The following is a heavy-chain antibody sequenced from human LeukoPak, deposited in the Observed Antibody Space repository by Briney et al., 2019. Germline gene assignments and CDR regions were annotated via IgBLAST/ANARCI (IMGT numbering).Heavy chain of an antibody. Sequence: GGSLRLSCAASGFTVSSNYMSWVRQAPGKGLEWVSVLYSGGSTYYADSVKGRFTISRDNSKNTLYLQMSSLRAEDTAVYYCASGRDSYNPHAFDIWGRGTMVTVSS. V-gene: IGHV3-53*01. J-gene: IGHJ3*02. CDR3: ASGRDSYNPHAFDI. CDR1: GFTVSSNY. D-gene: IGHD5-24*01. CDR2: LYSGGST.